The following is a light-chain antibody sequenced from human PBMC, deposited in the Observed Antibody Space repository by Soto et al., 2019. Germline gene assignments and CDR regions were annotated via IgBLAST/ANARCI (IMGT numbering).Light chain of an antibody. J-gene: IGKJ1*01. V-gene: IGKV1-39*01. Sequence: SRMTQSPSSLSASVGDRDTITCRASQNINNYLSWYQQRPGKAPKLLIYAASSLQSGVPSRFSGSGSGTDFSLTISSLQPEDFATYYCQQSYSTPRTFGQGTKVDIK. CDR2: AAS. CDR1: QNINNY. CDR3: QQSYSTPRT.